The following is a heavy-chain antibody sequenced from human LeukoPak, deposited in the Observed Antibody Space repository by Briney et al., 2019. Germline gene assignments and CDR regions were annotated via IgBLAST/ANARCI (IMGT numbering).Heavy chain of an antibody. J-gene: IGHJ3*02. CDR3: ARGGYSSGWSLDI. V-gene: IGHV3-53*01. CDR2: IYSGGST. Sequence: GGSLRLSCAASGFTVSSNYMSWVRQAPGKGLEWVSVIYSGGSTYYADSVKGRFIISRDNSKNTLYLQMNSLRAEDTAVYYCARGGYSSGWSLDIWGQGTMVTVSS. D-gene: IGHD6-19*01. CDR1: GFTVSSNY.